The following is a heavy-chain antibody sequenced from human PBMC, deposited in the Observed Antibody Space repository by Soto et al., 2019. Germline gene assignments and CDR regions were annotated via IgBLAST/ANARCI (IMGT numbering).Heavy chain of an antibody. Sequence: SETLSLSCTVSGGSISSYYWSWIRQPPGKGLEWIGYIYYSGSTNYNPSLKSRVTISVDTSKNQFSLKLSSVTAADTAVYYCARTDYYYDISGYAPDAIDIWGRATMGSVSS. J-gene: IGHJ3*02. CDR3: ARTDYYYDISGYAPDAIDI. V-gene: IGHV4-59*01. CDR2: IYYSGST. CDR1: GGSISSYY. D-gene: IGHD3-22*01.